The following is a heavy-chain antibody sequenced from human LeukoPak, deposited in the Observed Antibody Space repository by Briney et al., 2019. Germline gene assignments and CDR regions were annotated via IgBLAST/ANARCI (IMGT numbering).Heavy chain of an antibody. V-gene: IGHV1-2*02. CDR1: GYTFTGYY. CDR2: INPNSGGT. CDR3: ARPCSSTSCYRY. D-gene: IGHD2-2*01. J-gene: IGHJ4*02. Sequence: GASVKVSCKASGYTFTGYYMHWVRQAPGQGLEWMGWINPNSGGTNYAQKFQGGVTMTRDTSISTAYMELSRLRSDDTAVYYCARPCSSTSCYRYWGQGTLVTVSS.